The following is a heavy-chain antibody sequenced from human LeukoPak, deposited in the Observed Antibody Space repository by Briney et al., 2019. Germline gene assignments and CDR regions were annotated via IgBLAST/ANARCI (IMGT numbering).Heavy chain of an antibody. Sequence: SETLSLTCSVSGDFMSSYYWTWIRQSPGKGLEWIGYIHYSGTTNYNPSLKSRITISVDTSKNQFSLKLSSVTAADTAVYYCARQKAALYNRFDYWGQGTLVTVSS. CDR1: GDFMSSYY. D-gene: IGHD2-2*02. J-gene: IGHJ4*02. CDR3: ARQKAALYNRFDY. V-gene: IGHV4-59*01. CDR2: IHYSGTT.